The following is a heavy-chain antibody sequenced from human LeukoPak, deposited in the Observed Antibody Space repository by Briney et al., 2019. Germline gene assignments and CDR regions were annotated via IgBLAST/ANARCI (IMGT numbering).Heavy chain of an antibody. CDR2: ITSSSSYI. D-gene: IGHD4-17*01. CDR3: ARDPGYGD. J-gene: IGHJ4*02. V-gene: IGHV3-21*01. Sequence: KPGGSLRLSCAASGFTFSTYSMKWVRQAPGKGLEWVSSITSSSSYIHYADSVKGRFTISRDNAKNSLYLQMNSLRAEDTAVYYCARDPGYGDWGQGTLVTVSS. CDR1: GFTFSTYS.